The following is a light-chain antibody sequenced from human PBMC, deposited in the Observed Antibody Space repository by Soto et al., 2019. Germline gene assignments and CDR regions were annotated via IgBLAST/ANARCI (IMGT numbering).Light chain of an antibody. CDR1: SSDVGGYTY. V-gene: IGLV2-14*01. Sequence: QSAPTQPASVSGSPGQSITISCTGTSSDVGGYTYVSWYQQHPGKAPKLMISEVSNRPSGVSNRFSGSKSGNTASLTISGLQAEDEADYYCSSYTSSSTLVFGGGTKLTVL. CDR2: EVS. J-gene: IGLJ3*02. CDR3: SSYTSSSTLV.